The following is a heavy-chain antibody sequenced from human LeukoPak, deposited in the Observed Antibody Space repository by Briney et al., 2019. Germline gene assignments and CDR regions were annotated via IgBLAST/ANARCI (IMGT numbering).Heavy chain of an antibody. V-gene: IGHV4-61*02. CDR2: IYTSGST. J-gene: IGHJ6*03. CDR1: GASIRSGSYF. D-gene: IGHD3-10*01. Sequence: TLSLTCSVSGASIRSGSYFWNWIRQPPGKGLEWIGRIYTSGSTNYNPSLKSRVTMSVDTSKNQFSLKLSSVTAADTAVYYCAGTYHYGPGYHMDVWGKGTTVTISS. CDR3: AGTYHYGPGYHMDV.